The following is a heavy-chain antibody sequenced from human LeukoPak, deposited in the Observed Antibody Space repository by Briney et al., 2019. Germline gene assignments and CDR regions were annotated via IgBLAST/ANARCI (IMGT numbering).Heavy chain of an antibody. Sequence: HPGGSLRLSCAASGFSFDDYDMSWVRQAPGEGLQWVSTISGSGENTRYADSVKGRFTISRDTSNNTLYLQMSSLSAEDTAVYFCASDRSGDASCYYPVGGQGTLVTVSS. CDR2: ISGSGENT. V-gene: IGHV3-23*01. D-gene: IGHD3-3*01. J-gene: IGHJ4*02. CDR1: GFSFDDYD. CDR3: ASDRSGDASCYYPV.